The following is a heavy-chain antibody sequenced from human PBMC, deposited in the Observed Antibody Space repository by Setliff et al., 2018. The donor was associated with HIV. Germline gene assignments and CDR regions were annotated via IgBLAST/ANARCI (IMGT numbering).Heavy chain of an antibody. J-gene: IGHJ6*04. V-gene: IGHV1-69*13. CDR2: IVPIFGTP. Sequence: SVKVSCKASGDNFNSHSISWVRQAPGQGLEWMGGIVPIFGTPNYAQKFKGGLTITADESTSTVYMELSSLRSEDTAVYFCARDSRDIVVVIAPEPEPYYYYGMDVWGEGTTVTVSS. CDR1: GDNFNSHS. CDR3: ARDSRDIVVVIAPEPEPYYYYGMDV. D-gene: IGHD2-15*01.